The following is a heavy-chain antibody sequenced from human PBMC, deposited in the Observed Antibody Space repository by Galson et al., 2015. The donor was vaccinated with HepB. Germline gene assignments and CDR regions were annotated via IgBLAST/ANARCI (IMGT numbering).Heavy chain of an antibody. J-gene: IGHJ5*02. CDR1: GFTVSSNY. V-gene: IGHV3-48*01. D-gene: IGHD6-13*01. Sequence: SLRLSCAASGFTVSSNYMSWVRQAPGKGLEWVSYISSSSSTIYYADSVKGRFTISRDNAKNSLYLQMNSLRAEDTAVYYCAREGRSSSWYLSGWFDPWGQGTLVPVSS. CDR3: AREGRSSSWYLSGWFDP. CDR2: ISSSSSTI.